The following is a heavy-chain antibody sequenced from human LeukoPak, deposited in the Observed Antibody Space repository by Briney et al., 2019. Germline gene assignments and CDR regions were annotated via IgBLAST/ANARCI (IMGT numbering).Heavy chain of an antibody. CDR1: GFTFSSSA. CDR3: ARDPSIVVVVAEFDY. CDR2: ISGSGGST. J-gene: IGHJ4*02. V-gene: IGHV3-23*01. Sequence: GGSLRLSCAASGFTFSSSAMNWVRQAPGKGLEWVSAISGSGGSTYYADSVKGRFTISRDNAKNSLYLQMNSLRAEDTAVYYCARDPSIVVVVAEFDYWGQGTLVTVSS. D-gene: IGHD2-15*01.